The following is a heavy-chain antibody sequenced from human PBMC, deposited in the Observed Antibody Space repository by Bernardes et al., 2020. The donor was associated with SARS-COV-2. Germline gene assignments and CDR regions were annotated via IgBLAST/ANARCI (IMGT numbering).Heavy chain of an antibody. J-gene: IGHJ4*02. Sequence: GESLCLSCAASGFTFSSYWMTWVRQAPGKGLEWVANIKQDGSERYYVDSVEGRFTISRDNAKDSLYLQMNSLRADDTAVYYCAGGHRGVDYWGQGNLVTVSS. D-gene: IGHD2-15*01. CDR3: AGGHRGVDY. CDR1: GFTFSSYW. CDR2: IKQDGSER. V-gene: IGHV3-7*02.